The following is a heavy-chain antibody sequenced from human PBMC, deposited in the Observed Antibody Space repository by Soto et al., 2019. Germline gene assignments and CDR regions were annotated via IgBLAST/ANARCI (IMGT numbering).Heavy chain of an antibody. D-gene: IGHD2-15*01. V-gene: IGHV4-4*02. CDR1: GSSISPINW. CDR3: ARSPNIHSQTWFDP. Sequence: QVQLQESGPGLVKPSGTLSLTCGVSGSSISPINWWSWVRQTPGKGLEWIGEIYHTGTTDYNPSLKSRVTISIDKSKNQFFLNLTSVTAADTALYYCARSPNIHSQTWFDPWGQGTWVTVSS. CDR2: IYHTGTT. J-gene: IGHJ5*02.